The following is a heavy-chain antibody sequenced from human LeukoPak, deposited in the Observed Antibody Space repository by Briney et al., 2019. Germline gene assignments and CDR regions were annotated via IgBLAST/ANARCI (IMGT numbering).Heavy chain of an antibody. CDR1: GYTFTSYF. CDR3: ARSGSYFLYYLDY. J-gene: IGHJ4*02. Sequence: ASVKVSCKASGYTFTSYFMHWVRQAPGQGLEWMGIINPSGGSTTYARKFQGRVTITADESTSTAYMELSSLRSEDTAVYYCARSGSYFLYYLDYWGQGTLVTVSS. D-gene: IGHD1-26*01. CDR2: INPSGGST. V-gene: IGHV1-46*01.